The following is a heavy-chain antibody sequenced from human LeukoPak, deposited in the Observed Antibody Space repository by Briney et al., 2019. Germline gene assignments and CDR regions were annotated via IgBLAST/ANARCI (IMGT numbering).Heavy chain of an antibody. V-gene: IGHV4-39*01. CDR3: ARGLRDGYTLFYFDY. CDR2: IYYTGST. J-gene: IGHJ4*02. CDR1: GFTFSTYSMT. D-gene: IGHD5-24*01. Sequence: GSLRLSCAASGFTFSTYSMTWIRQPPGKGLEWIGSIYYTGSTFYNPSLKSRVTISVDTSKNQFSMKLSSVTAADTAVYFCARGLRDGYTLFYFDYWGQGTLVTVSS.